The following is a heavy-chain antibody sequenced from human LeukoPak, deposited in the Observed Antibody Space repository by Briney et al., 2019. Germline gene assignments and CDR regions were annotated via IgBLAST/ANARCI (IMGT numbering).Heavy chain of an antibody. CDR2: SRNRAKSYTT. D-gene: IGHD6-19*01. Sequence: GGSLRLSCAASGFTFSDHYMDWVRQAPGKGLEWVGRSRNRAKSYTTDYAACVRSRFTISRDHSQNSLHLQRRSLKSVYTVMYLCVRVPYTSVRHVEYWGQGTLVTV. V-gene: IGHV3-72*01. CDR3: VRVPYTSVRHVEY. J-gene: IGHJ4*02. CDR1: GFTFSDHY.